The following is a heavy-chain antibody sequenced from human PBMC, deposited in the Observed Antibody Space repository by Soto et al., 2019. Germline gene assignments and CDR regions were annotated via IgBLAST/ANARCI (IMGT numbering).Heavy chain of an antibody. J-gene: IGHJ4*02. CDR3: ARGGWQQLVRVEDGIDY. CDR1: GFTFSDYY. Sequence: QVQLVESGGGLVKPGGSLRLSCAASGFTFSDYYMSWICQAPGKGLEWVSYISSSSSYTNYADSVKGRFTISRDNAKNSLYLQMNSLRAEDTAVYYCARGGWQQLVRVEDGIDYWGQGTLVTVSS. V-gene: IGHV3-11*05. D-gene: IGHD6-13*01. CDR2: ISSSSSYT.